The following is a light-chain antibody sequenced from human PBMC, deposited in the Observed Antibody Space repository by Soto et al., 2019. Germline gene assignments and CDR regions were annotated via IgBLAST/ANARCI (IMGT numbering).Light chain of an antibody. V-gene: IGKV3-20*01. J-gene: IGKJ5*01. Sequence: TQSAPTLSASVGNSVTITCRASQSIANWLAWYQHKPGQAPRLLFFGAYNRATGIPDRFSGSGSGADFTPSIDRLEPEDFAVYYCQQYGSSPPITFGQGTRLEIK. CDR2: GAY. CDR1: QSIANW. CDR3: QQYGSSPPIT.